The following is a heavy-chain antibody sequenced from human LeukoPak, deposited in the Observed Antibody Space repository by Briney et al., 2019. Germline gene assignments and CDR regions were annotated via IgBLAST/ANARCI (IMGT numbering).Heavy chain of an antibody. V-gene: IGHV3-66*01. CDR1: GFTVSSNY. CDR3: AREGLWTYYYYMDV. Sequence: GGSLRLSCAASGFTVSSNYMSWVRQAPGKGLEWVSVIYSGGSTYYADSVKGRFTISRDNSKNSLYLQMNSLKTEDTAVYYCAREGLWTYYYYMDVWGKGTTVTVSS. CDR2: IYSGGST. J-gene: IGHJ6*03. D-gene: IGHD5-18*01.